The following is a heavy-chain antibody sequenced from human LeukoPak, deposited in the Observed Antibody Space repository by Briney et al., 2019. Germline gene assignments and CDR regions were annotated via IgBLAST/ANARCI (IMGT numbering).Heavy chain of an antibody. V-gene: IGHV3-30*18. Sequence: PGRSLRLSCAASGFTFSSYGMHWVRQAPGKGLEWVAVISYDGSNKYYADSVKGRFTISRDNSKNTLYLQMNSLRAEDTAVYYCAKTNGDYNWFDPWGRGTLVTVSS. D-gene: IGHD4-17*01. CDR2: ISYDGSNK. CDR1: GFTFSSYG. CDR3: AKTNGDYNWFDP. J-gene: IGHJ5*02.